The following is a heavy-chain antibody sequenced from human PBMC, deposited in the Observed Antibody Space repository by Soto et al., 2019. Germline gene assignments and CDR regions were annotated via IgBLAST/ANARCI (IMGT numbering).Heavy chain of an antibody. CDR3: ARSGYSYGYGFDD. J-gene: IGHJ5*02. CDR2: SERSGSGP. D-gene: IGHD5-18*01. Sequence: EVKLVESGGGVVQTGGSLRLSCAASGFTLSDYWMHWVRQVPVKGLVWVSRSERSGSGPNYADSVKGRFTISRDNSNNMVFMQMSSLTVEDTATYFCARSGYSYGYGFDDWGRGTLVTVYS. V-gene: IGHV3-74*01. CDR1: GFTLSDYW.